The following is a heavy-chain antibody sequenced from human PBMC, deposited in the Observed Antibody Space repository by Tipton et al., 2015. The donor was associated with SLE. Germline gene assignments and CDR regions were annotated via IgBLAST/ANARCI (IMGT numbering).Heavy chain of an antibody. CDR2: IRYDGSNK. J-gene: IGHJ4*02. D-gene: IGHD3-3*01. CDR1: GFTFSSYG. CDR3: AKDRFLEWLYFDY. V-gene: IGHV3-30*02. Sequence: SLRLSCAASGFTFSSYGMHWVRQAPGKGLEWVAFIRYDGSNKYYADSVKGRFTISRDNSKNTLYLQMNSLRAEDTAVYYCAKDRFLEWLYFDYWGQGTLVTVSS.